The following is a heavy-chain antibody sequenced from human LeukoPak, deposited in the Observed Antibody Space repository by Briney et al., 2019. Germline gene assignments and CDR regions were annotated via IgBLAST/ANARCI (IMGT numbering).Heavy chain of an antibody. CDR1: GFTFSSYG. CDR2: ISGSSGGI. J-gene: IGHJ4*02. CDR3: AKELYLWYFDY. D-gene: IGHD3-16*02. Sequence: GGSLRLSCAASGFTFSSYGMSWVRQAPGKGLEWVSGISGSSGGIYYADSVKGRFTISRDNSKNTLYLQMNSLRAEDAAVYYCAKELYLWYFDYWGQGTLVTVSS. V-gene: IGHV3-23*01.